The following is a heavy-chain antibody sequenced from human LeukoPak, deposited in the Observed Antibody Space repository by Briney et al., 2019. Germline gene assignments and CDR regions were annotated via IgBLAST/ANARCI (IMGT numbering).Heavy chain of an antibody. CDR1: GGSISSYY. J-gene: IGHJ5*02. Sequence: SETLSLTCTVSGGSISSYYWSWIRQPPGKGLEWIGYIYYSGSTNYNPSLKSRVIISVDTSKNQFSLNLSSVTAADTAMYYCARLAAGRLWFDPWGQGTLVTVSS. CDR2: IYYSGST. D-gene: IGHD6-13*01. CDR3: ARLAAGRLWFDP. V-gene: IGHV4-59*12.